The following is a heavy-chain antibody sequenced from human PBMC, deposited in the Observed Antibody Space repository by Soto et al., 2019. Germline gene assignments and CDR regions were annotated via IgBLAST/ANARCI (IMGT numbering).Heavy chain of an antibody. J-gene: IGHJ6*02. CDR2: IYYSGST. CDR3: ARRGYGPGFPYYYGMDV. D-gene: IGHD3-10*01. V-gene: IGHV4-59*01. CDR1: GGSISSYY. Sequence: AETLSLTGTVSGGSISSYYWSWIRQPPGKGLEWIGYIYYSGSTNYNPSLKSRVTMSVDTPKNQFSLKLSSVTAADTAVCYCARRGYGPGFPYYYGMDVWGQGTTVTVSS.